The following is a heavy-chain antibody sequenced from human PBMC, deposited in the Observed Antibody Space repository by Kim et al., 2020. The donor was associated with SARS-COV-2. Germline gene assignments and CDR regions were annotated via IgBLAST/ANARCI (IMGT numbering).Heavy chain of an antibody. J-gene: IGHJ4*02. D-gene: IGHD3-10*01. CDR3: ARYYGSGTSFGY. Sequence: YYAGSVKGRFTISRDNSKNTLYRQMNSLRAEDTAVYYCARYYGSGTSFGYWGQGTLVTVSS. V-gene: IGHV3-66*01.